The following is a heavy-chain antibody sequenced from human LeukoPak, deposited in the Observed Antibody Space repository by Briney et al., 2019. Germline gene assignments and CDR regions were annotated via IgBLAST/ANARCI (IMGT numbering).Heavy chain of an antibody. V-gene: IGHV1-2*02. CDR3: ARDPITIFGVVIARFDY. Sequence: ASVKVSCKASGYTFTGDYMHWVRQAPGQGLEWMGWINPNSGGTNYAQKFQGRVTMTRDTSISTAYMELSRLRSDDTAVYYCARDPITIFGVVIARFDYWGQGTLVTVSS. D-gene: IGHD3-3*01. J-gene: IGHJ4*02. CDR2: INPNSGGT. CDR1: GYTFTGDY.